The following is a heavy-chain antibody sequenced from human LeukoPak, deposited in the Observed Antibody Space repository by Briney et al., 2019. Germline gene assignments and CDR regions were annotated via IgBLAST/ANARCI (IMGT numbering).Heavy chain of an antibody. CDR3: ARLYCSGGSCPYDY. V-gene: IGHV1-2*02. CDR2: INPNSGGT. CDR1: GYSENFYG. D-gene: IGHD2-15*01. J-gene: IGHJ4*02. Sequence: GASVKVSCKTSGYSENFYGITWVRQVAGQGLEWMGWINPNSGGTNYAQKFQGRVTMTRDTSISTAYMELSRLRSDDTAVYYCARLYCSGGSCPYDYWGQGTLVTVSS.